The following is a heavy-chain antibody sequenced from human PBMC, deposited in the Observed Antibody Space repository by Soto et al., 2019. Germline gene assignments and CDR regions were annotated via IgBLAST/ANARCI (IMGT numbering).Heavy chain of an antibody. CDR3: AREVAGRSYQTIDF. CDR2: IYNSGRGST. CDR1: GSSMTTYY. Sequence: PSETLSLTCSVSGSSMTTYYWHWIRQAPGKGLEWIGFIYNSGRGSTGSNPSLSSRVTFSIETSKNQFSLELSSLRSEDTAVYYCAREVAGRSYQTIDFWGQGTLVTVSS. D-gene: IGHD2-15*01. J-gene: IGHJ4*02. V-gene: IGHV4-59*01.